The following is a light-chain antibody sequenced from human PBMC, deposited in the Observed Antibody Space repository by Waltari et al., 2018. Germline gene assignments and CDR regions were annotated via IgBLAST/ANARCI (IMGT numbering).Light chain of an antibody. CDR1: SSDVCGYNY. V-gene: IGLV2-11*01. CDR3: CSFAAGDAYV. J-gene: IGLJ1*01. Sequence: QSALTQPRSVSGSPGQSVAISCTGTSSDVCGYNYVSWYQQHPGKAPTLMISDVTERPSGVPDRFSDCKAGNTASLTVSGLQAEDEADYYCCSFAAGDAYVFGTGTKVSVL. CDR2: DVT.